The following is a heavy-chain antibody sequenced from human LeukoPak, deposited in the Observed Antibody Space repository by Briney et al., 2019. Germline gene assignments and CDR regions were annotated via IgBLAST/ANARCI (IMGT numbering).Heavy chain of an antibody. V-gene: IGHV4-59*08. CDR1: GGSISSYY. CDR2: IFYSGST. Sequence: SETLSLTCTVSGGSISSYYWSWIRQPPGKGLEWIGYIFYSGSTNYNPSLQSRVTLSVDTSRNQFSLRLNSVTAADTAVYYCARGISGSYYYFDYWGRGTLVTVSS. D-gene: IGHD1-26*01. CDR3: ARGISGSYYYFDY. J-gene: IGHJ4*02.